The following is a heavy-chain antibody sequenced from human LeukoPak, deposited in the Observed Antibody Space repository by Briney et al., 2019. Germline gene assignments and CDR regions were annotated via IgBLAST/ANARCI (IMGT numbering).Heavy chain of an antibody. V-gene: IGHV3-23*01. CDR2: ISGSGGST. J-gene: IGHJ4*02. D-gene: IGHD3-22*01. Sequence: GGSLRLSCAASGFGFSNYAMSWVRQAPGKGLEWVSGISGSGGSTYYADSVKGRFTISRDNSKKMMYLQMNSLRAEDTAVYYCAKEDYYYDSSGYYYAPSTFDYWGQGTLVTVSS. CDR3: AKEDYYYDSSGYYYAPSTFDY. CDR1: GFGFSNYA.